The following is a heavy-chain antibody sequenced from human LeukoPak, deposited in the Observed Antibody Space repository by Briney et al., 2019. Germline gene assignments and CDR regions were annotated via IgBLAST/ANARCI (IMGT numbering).Heavy chain of an antibody. Sequence: PWGSLRLSCAASGFTFSSYSMNWVRQAPGKGLEWVSSISSSSSYIYYADSEKGRFTISRDNAKNSLYLQMNSLRAEDTAVYYCARGIRIVVVPAAIGSLDYWGQGTLVTVSS. J-gene: IGHJ4*02. CDR1: GFTFSSYS. V-gene: IGHV3-21*01. CDR2: ISSSSSYI. D-gene: IGHD2-2*01. CDR3: ARGIRIVVVPAAIGSLDY.